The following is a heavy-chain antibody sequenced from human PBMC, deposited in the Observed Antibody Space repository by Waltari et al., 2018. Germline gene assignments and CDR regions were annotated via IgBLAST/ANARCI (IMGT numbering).Heavy chain of an antibody. Sequence: QVQLVQSGAEVKKPGASVKVSCKASGYTFTGYYMHWVRQAPGQGLEWMGWSNPDRGGPTHSPKFQGRVTMTRDTSISTAYMELSRLRSDDTAVYYCARERAGSEQLGLDYWGQGTLVTVSS. V-gene: IGHV1-2*02. CDR2: SNPDRGGP. CDR1: GYTFTGYY. CDR3: ARERAGSEQLGLDY. D-gene: IGHD6-6*01. J-gene: IGHJ4*02.